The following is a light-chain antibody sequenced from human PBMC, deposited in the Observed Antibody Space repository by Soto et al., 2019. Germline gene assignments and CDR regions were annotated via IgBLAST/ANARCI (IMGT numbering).Light chain of an antibody. J-gene: IGLJ3*02. V-gene: IGLV1-40*01. CDR2: ANN. CDR3: QSYDRFLSVGV. Sequence: SVLTQPPSVSGAPGQRVTISCTGSSSNTGAGYDVHWYQQLPGTVPKLLIYANNNRPSGVPDRFSGSKSGTSASLAITGLQAEDEADYYCQSYDRFLSVGVFGGGTKLTVL. CDR1: SSNTGAGYD.